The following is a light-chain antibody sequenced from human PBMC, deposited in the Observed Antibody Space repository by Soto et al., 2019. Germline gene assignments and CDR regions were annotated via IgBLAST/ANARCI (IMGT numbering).Light chain of an antibody. V-gene: IGKV1-17*01. CDR1: QGIGNA. CDR2: GAS. Sequence: IQMTQSPSSLSASVGDRVTISCRASQGIGNALGWYQQKPGKPPKVLIYGASNLQSGVPSRFSGFGSGTQFTLTISAVRPDDSASYFCQQYNTSPMTFGQGTRLEIK. J-gene: IGKJ5*01. CDR3: QQYNTSPMT.